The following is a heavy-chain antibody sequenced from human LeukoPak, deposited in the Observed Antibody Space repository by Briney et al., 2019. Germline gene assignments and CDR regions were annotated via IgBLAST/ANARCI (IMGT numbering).Heavy chain of an antibody. CDR2: IYYSGST. CDR1: GGSISSGDYY. J-gene: IGHJ4*02. D-gene: IGHD3-9*01. V-gene: IGHV4-30-4*08. Sequence: NPSQTLSLTCTVSGGSISSGDYYWSWIRQPPGKGLEWIGYIYYSGSTYYNPSLKSRVTISVDTSKNQFSLKLSSVTAADTAVYYCATHQVDDILTAPDYRGQGTLVTVSS. CDR3: ATHQVDDILTAPDY.